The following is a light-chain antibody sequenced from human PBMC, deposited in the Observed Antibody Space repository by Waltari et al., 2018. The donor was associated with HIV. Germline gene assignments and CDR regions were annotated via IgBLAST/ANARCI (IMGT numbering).Light chain of an antibody. CDR3: QVWESGGDIVF. Sequence: SYVVTQTPPVAVAPGQPARITCARDSIARESVHWYQQKPGQAPVLVVYDDRDRPSGIPERFTGSNSGNTATLTITRVEAGDEADYYCQVWESGGDIVFFGGGTKLTVL. V-gene: IGLV3-21*02. J-gene: IGLJ2*01. CDR2: DDR. CDR1: SIARES.